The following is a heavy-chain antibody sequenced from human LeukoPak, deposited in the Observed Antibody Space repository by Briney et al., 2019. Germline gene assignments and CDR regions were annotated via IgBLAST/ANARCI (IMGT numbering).Heavy chain of an antibody. CDR3: ARGRRWGNYFDY. J-gene: IGHJ4*02. CDR2: IYDSGST. CDR1: GGSIRSSYYY. V-gene: IGHV4-39*01. Sequence: SETLSLTCTVSGGSIRSSYYYWGWIRQPPGKGLEWIGSIYDSGSTYYNPSLKSRVTISVDTSKNQFSLKLNSVTAADTAVYYCARGRRWGNYFDYWGQGTLVTVSS. D-gene: IGHD3-16*01.